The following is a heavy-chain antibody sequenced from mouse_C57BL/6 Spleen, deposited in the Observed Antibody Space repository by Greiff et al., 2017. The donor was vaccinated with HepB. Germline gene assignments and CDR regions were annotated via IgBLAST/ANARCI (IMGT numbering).Heavy chain of an antibody. J-gene: IGHJ2*01. CDR3: ARSFTVVGGYFDY. Sequence: DVQLQESGPELVKPGASVKIPCKASGYTFTDYNMDWVKQSHGKSLEWIGDINPNNGGTIYNQKFKGKATLTVDKSSSTAYMELRSLTSEDTAVYYCARSFTVVGGYFDYWGQGTTLTVSS. CDR2: INPNNGGT. CDR1: GYTFTDYN. V-gene: IGHV1-18*01. D-gene: IGHD1-1*01.